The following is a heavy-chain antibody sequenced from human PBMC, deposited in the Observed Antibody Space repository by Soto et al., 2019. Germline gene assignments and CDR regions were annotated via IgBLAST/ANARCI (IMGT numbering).Heavy chain of an antibody. CDR3: ARGGWRHIDY. D-gene: IGHD3-3*01. CDR1: GGSISTYY. V-gene: IGHV4-59*08. J-gene: IGHJ4*02. Sequence: QVQLQESGPGLAKPSETLSLTCTVSGGSISTYYWSWIRQPPGKGLEWIGYFYYSGTTNYNPSLKGRVTISVDTSKNQFSLKLSSVTAADTAVYYCARGGWRHIDYWGQGTLVTVSS. CDR2: FYYSGTT.